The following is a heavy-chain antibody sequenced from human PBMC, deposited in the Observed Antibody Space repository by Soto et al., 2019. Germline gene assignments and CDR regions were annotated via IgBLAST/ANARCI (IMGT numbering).Heavy chain of an antibody. CDR3: AKDGIRGIHIDN. Sequence: GQLLESGGGLVQPGGSLRLSCAASGLTFSSYPMSWVRHAPGKGLQWGSSISVSAGTTYYEDSVKGRFTISRDNSKNTLYLQMNSLRAEDTAVYYCAKDGIRGIHIDNWGQGTLVTVSS. V-gene: IGHV3-23*01. CDR1: GLTFSSYP. CDR2: ISVSAGTT. J-gene: IGHJ4*02.